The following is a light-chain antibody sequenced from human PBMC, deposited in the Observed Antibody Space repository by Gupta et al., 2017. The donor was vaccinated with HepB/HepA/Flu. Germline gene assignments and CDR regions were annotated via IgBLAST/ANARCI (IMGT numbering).Light chain of an antibody. CDR3: LHDTNGPPT. CDR2: GAS. J-gene: IGKJ5*01. Sequence: IMMTQFPATLSVSPGERATLSCRASQSVSSNLAWYQQKPGQAPRLLIYGASTRATGIPARLSDSGSGTDCTRTISRLQSEDFAMYAGLHDTNGPPTFGDGTRLEIK. V-gene: IGKV3-15*01. CDR1: QSVSSN.